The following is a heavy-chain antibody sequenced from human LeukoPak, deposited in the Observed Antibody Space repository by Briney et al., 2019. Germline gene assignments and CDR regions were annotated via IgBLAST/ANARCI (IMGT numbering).Heavy chain of an antibody. J-gene: IGHJ4*02. CDR2: IYYSGST. V-gene: IGHV4-39*07. CDR1: GGSISSSSYY. Sequence: SETLSLTCTVSGGSISSSSYYWGWVRQPPGKGLEWIGSIYYSGSTYYKPSLKSRVTISVDTSKNQFSLKLSSVTAADTAVYYCARGKSRVSHIDYGGQGTLVTVSS. CDR3: ARGKSRVSHIDY.